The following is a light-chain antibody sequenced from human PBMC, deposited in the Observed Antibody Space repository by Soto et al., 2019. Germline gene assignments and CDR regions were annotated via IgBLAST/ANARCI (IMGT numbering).Light chain of an antibody. J-gene: IGKJ1*01. Sequence: EIVMTQSPATLSVSPGGRATLSCRASQSISDTLAWYQQKPGQAPRLLIYGASKRATGFPDRFSGSGSGTDFTLTISRLQSEDFAVYYCQKYNNWPPWTFGQGTKVDIK. CDR1: QSISDT. CDR2: GAS. CDR3: QKYNNWPPWT. V-gene: IGKV3-15*01.